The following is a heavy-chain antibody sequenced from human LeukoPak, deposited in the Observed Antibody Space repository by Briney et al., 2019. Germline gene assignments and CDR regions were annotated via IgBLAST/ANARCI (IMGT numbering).Heavy chain of an antibody. CDR3: ARDPSAHEYYYMDV. Sequence: GGSLRLSCAASGFTFSDYYMSWIRQAPGKGLEWVSYISSSGSTIYYADSVKGRFTISRDNAKNSLYLQMNSLRAEDTAVYYCARDPSAHEYYYMDVWGKGTTVTVSS. CDR1: GFTFSDYY. J-gene: IGHJ6*03. D-gene: IGHD3-10*01. CDR2: ISSSGSTI. V-gene: IGHV3-11*04.